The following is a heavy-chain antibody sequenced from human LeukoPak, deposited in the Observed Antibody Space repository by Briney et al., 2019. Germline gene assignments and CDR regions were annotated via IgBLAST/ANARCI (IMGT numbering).Heavy chain of an antibody. J-gene: IGHJ4*02. CDR3: ARDLAGAVFDF. CDR1: GFTFSSYW. Sequence: GGSLRLSCAASGFTFSSYWMHWVRQAPGKGLVCVSRITSDGSSTSYADSVRGRFTISRDNAKNTVYLQMNSLRAEDTAVYYCARDLAGAVFDFWGQGTLVTVSS. D-gene: IGHD1-26*01. V-gene: IGHV3-74*01. CDR2: ITSDGSST.